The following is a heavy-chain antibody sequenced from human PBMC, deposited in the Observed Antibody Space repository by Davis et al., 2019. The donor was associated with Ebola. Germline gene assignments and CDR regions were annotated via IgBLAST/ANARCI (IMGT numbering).Heavy chain of an antibody. Sequence: ASVKVSCKASGHSFTSYYIHWVRQTPGQGLEWMGIINPSGGIITIAQKFQGRVTLTRDTSTTTVYMELSSLRYEDTAVYYCARDVGILEWLPQNWGQGTRVTVSS. CDR2: INPSGGII. V-gene: IGHV1-46*01. CDR3: ARDVGILEWLPQN. D-gene: IGHD3-3*01. J-gene: IGHJ4*02. CDR1: GHSFTSYY.